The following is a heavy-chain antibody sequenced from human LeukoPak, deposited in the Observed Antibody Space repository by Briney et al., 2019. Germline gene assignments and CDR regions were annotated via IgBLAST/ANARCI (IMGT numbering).Heavy chain of an antibody. Sequence: GGSLRLSCAASGFALSSYWMHWVRQVPGKGLVWVSRINSDGSTTGYADSVKGRFTISRDNAKNTLYLQMNSLRAEDTAVYYCARRDVLEIWGQGTLVIVSS. J-gene: IGHJ3*02. CDR3: ARRDVLEI. CDR1: GFALSSYW. V-gene: IGHV3-74*01. CDR2: INSDGSTT.